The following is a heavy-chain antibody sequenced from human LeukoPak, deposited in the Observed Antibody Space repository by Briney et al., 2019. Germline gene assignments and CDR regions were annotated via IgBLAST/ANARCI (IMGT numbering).Heavy chain of an antibody. D-gene: IGHD2-15*01. CDR2: ISSSSSYI. V-gene: IGHV3-21*01. J-gene: IGHJ4*02. CDR1: GFTFSSYS. Sequence: GGSLRLSCAASGFTFSSYSMNWVRQAPGKGLEWVSSISSSSSYIYYADSVKGRFTISRDNAKNSLYLQMNSLRAEDTAVYYCARGAVVVVAATASPGYFDYWGQGTPVTVSS. CDR3: ARGAVVVVAATASPGYFDY.